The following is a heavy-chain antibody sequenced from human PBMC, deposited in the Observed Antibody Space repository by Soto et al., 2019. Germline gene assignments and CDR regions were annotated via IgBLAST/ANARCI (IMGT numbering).Heavy chain of an antibody. V-gene: IGHV4-30-2*01. D-gene: IGHD2-2*01. CDR2: IYHSGST. CDR1: GGSISSGGYS. Sequence: PSETLSLTCAVSGGSISSGGYSWSWIRQPPGKGLEWIGYIYHSGSTYYNPSLKSRVTISVDRSKNQFSLKLSSVTAADTAVYYCARETLGYCSSTSCVGWFDPWGQGTLVTVSS. CDR3: ARETLGYCSSTSCVGWFDP. J-gene: IGHJ5*02.